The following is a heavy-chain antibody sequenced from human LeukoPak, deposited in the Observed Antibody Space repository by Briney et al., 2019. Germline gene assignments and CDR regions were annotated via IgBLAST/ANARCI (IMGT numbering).Heavy chain of an antibody. J-gene: IGHJ4*02. Sequence: SETLSLTCTVSGGSISSYYWSWIRQPPGKGLEWIGYIYYSGSTNYNPSLKSQVTISVDTSKNQFSLKLSSVTAADTAVYYCAGHGPTVTRLSLFDYWGQGTLVTVSS. CDR2: IYYSGST. CDR1: GGSISSYY. CDR3: AGHGPTVTRLSLFDY. V-gene: IGHV4-59*08. D-gene: IGHD4-17*01.